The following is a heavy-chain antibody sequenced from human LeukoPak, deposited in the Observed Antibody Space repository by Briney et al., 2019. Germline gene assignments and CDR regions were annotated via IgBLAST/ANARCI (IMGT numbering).Heavy chain of an antibody. J-gene: IGHJ4*02. CDR2: INHSGST. CDR1: GGSFSGYF. V-gene: IGHV4-34*01. CDR3: ARGAVPADDYLGY. Sequence: SETLSLTCDVFGGSFSGYFWSWIRQPPGRGLEWTGEINHSGSTNYNPSLESRVTISVDTSKNQFSLKMRSVTAADTAVYYCARGAVPADDYLGYWGQGTLVTVSS.